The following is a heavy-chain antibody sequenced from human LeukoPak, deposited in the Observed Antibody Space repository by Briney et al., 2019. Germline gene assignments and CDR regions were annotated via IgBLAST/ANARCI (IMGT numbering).Heavy chain of an antibody. CDR1: GHSFTNHW. CDR3: ATRPYAGSPNWYDP. CDR2: INFGDSET. J-gene: IGHJ5*02. V-gene: IGHV5-51*01. Sequence: GESLKISCKASGHSFTNHWIGWVRQMPGIGLEWVGIINFGDSETLYSPSFQGQVTISLDKSISTTYLQWRSLKASDTATYYCATRPYAGSPNWYDPWGQGTLVTVSS. D-gene: IGHD1-26*01.